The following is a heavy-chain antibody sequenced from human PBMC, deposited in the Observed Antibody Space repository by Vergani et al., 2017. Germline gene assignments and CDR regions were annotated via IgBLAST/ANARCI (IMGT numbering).Heavy chain of an antibody. D-gene: IGHD1-14*01. J-gene: IGHJ5*02. Sequence: QVQLVESGGGVVQPGRSLRLSCAASGFTFNQYGMQWVRQAPGKGLEWVAVTWYDGNNKQYADSVKGRFTISRDNSKITMYLQMNSLRDEDPGVYYCARDLRLLYNRFDPWGQGTLVTVSS. CDR2: TWYDGNNK. V-gene: IGHV3-33*01. CDR1: GFTFNQYG. CDR3: ARDLRLLYNRFDP.